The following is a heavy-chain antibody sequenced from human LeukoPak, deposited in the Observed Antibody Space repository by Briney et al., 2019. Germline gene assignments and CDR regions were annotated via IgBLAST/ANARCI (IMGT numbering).Heavy chain of an antibody. CDR2: ISAYNGNT. CDR1: GYTFTSYG. CDR3: ARLSPSTYYYGSGSYRVYYYYYYMDV. D-gene: IGHD3-10*01. V-gene: IGHV1-18*01. Sequence: ASVKVSCKASGYTFTSYGISWVRQAPGQGLEWMGWISAYNGNTNYAQKLQGRVTMTTDTSTSTAYMELRSLRSDDTAVYYCARLSPSTYYYGSGSYRVYYYYYYMDVWGKGTTVTASS. J-gene: IGHJ6*03.